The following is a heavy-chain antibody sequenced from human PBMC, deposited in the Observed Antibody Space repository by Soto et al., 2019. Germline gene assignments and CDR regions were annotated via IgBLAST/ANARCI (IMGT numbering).Heavy chain of an antibody. D-gene: IGHD6-19*01. CDR1: CGSFSGYY. V-gene: IGHV4-34*01. Sequence: SETLSLTCAVYCGSFSGYYWSWIRQPPGKGLEWIGEINHSGSTNYNPSLKSRVTISVDTSKNQFSLKLSSVTAADTAVYYCARSSGVVAVAGFRWWWFDPGAREPWSPSPQ. CDR2: INHSGST. J-gene: IGHJ5*02. CDR3: ARSSGVVAVAGFRWWWFDP.